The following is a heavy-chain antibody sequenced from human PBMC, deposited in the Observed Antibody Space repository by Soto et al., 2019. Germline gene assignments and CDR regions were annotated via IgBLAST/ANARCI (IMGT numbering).Heavy chain of an antibody. Sequence: QVQLVQSGAEVKKPGSSVKVSCKASGGTFSSYAISWVRQAPGQGLEWMGGIIPIFGTANYAQKFQGRVTITADESTSTAYMELSSLRSEDTAVYYCVRDRDTAMVTAPGPYYGMDVWGQGTTVTVSS. CDR2: IIPIFGTA. CDR3: VRDRDTAMVTAPGPYYGMDV. V-gene: IGHV1-69*01. D-gene: IGHD5-18*01. J-gene: IGHJ6*02. CDR1: GGTFSSYA.